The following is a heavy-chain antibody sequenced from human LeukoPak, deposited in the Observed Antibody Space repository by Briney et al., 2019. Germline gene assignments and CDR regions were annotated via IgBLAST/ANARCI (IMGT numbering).Heavy chain of an antibody. D-gene: IGHD1-7*01. CDR3: ARMDGRNLKNYFDP. J-gene: IGHJ5*02. CDR1: GGSISSYY. V-gene: IGHV4-59*08. Sequence: PSETLSLTCTVSGGSISSYYWSWIRQPPGKGLEWIGYIYYSGSTNYNPSLKSRVTILVDTSKNQFSLKLNSVTAADTAVYYCARMDGRNLKNYFDPWGQGTLVSVSS. CDR2: IYYSGST.